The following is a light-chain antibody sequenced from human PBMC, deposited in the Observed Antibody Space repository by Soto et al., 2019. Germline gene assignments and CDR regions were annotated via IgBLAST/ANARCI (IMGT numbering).Light chain of an antibody. CDR3: QHYANWPLT. CDR1: QGIGKT. CDR2: RTS. J-gene: IGKJ4*01. V-gene: IGKV3-15*01. Sequence: EIVMTQSPATLSVSPGEGATPSCRAIQGIGKTLAWYQQKPAQTPSLLIYRTSIRATGVPARVSGSASGTEFILSISSLQYEEFAVYYCQHYANWPLTFGGGTKIESK.